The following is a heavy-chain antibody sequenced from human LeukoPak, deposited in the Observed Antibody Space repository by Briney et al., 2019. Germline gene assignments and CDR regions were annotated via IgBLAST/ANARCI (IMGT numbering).Heavy chain of an antibody. CDR2: MYYSGIT. CDR1: GGSISSGDYY. CDR3: ARPYYYDSRIDP. V-gene: IGHV4-30-4*01. J-gene: IGHJ5*02. D-gene: IGHD3-22*01. Sequence: SETLSLTCTVSGGSISSGDYYWSWIRQPPGKGMEWIAYMYYSGITYYNPSLKSRVTMSADTSKNQLSLKLSSVTAADTAVYYCARPYYYDSRIDPWGQGILVTVSS.